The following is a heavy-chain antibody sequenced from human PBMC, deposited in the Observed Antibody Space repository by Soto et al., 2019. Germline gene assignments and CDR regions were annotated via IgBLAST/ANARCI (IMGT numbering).Heavy chain of an antibody. CDR3: FRNWRYYGGDYYYGMDA. V-gene: IGHV2-5*02. CDR1: GFSLNTGGVG. CDR2: IYWDDDE. D-gene: IGHD3-10*01. Sequence: ITLKESGPTLVKPTKTLTLTCTFSGFSLNTGGVGVGWVRQPRGKAMEWLALIYWDDDERYRPSLRSRLNITKDTINNQVVLTMTNMDPEDTATYYCFRNWRYYGGDYYYGMDAWGQGTTVTVSS. J-gene: IGHJ6*02.